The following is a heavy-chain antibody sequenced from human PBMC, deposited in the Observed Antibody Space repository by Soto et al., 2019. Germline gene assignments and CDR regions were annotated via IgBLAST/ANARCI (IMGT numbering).Heavy chain of an antibody. V-gene: IGHV1-69*13. CDR2: IIPIFGTA. CDR3: ARQSQAAPGAFDI. D-gene: IGHD6-13*01. CDR1: GGTFSSYA. J-gene: IGHJ3*02. Sequence: ASVKVSCKASGGTFSSYAISWVRQAHGQGLEWMGGIIPIFGTANYAQKFQGRVTITADESTSTAYMELSSLRSEDTAVYYCARQSQAAPGAFDIWGQGTMVTVSS.